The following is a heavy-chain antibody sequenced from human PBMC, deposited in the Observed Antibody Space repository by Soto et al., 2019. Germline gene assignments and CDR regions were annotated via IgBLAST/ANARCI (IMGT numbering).Heavy chain of an antibody. D-gene: IGHD6-19*01. Sequence: EVQLLESGGGLVQPGGSLRLSCAASGFTFSSYAMSWVRQAPGKGLEWVSGISGSGDSTYYADSVKGRFTISRDNSKNTLYLTMNSLRAEDTAVYYCAKGVPGIAVAGTGYFQHWGQGTLVTVSS. CDR3: AKGVPGIAVAGTGYFQH. CDR2: ISGSGDST. CDR1: GFTFSSYA. J-gene: IGHJ1*01. V-gene: IGHV3-23*01.